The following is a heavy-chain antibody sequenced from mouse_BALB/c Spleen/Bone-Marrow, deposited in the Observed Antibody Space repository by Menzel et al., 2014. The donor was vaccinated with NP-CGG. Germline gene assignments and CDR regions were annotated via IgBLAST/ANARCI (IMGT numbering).Heavy chain of an antibody. Sequence: LQQSGSELVRPGASVKLSCKASGHTFTSYWMHWVKQRPGQGLEWIGNIYPGSGSTNYDEKFKSKATLTVDTSSSTAYMQLSSLTSEDSAVYYCTRGQLGLPSMDYWGQGTSVTVSS. CDR2: IYPGSGST. J-gene: IGHJ4*01. CDR1: GHTFTSYW. CDR3: TRGQLGLPSMDY. V-gene: IGHV1S22*01. D-gene: IGHD3-1*01.